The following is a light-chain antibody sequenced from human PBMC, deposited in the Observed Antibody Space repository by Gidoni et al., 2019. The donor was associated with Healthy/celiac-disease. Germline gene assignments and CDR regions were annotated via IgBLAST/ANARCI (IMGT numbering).Light chain of an antibody. J-gene: IGKJ1*01. Sequence: EIVLTQSPATLSLSPGERATLSCRASQSVSSSQKPGQAPRLLIYDASNRATGILARFSGSGSVTHFTLTLSSLEPEDFSVYYCQQRSNWPTFGQGTKVEIK. CDR2: DAS. CDR3: QQRSNWPT. V-gene: IGKV3-11*01. CDR1: QSVSSS.